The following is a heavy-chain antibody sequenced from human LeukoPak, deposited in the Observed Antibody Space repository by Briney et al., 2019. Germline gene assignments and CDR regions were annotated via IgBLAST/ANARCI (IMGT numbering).Heavy chain of an antibody. V-gene: IGHV1-69*02. CDR2: IIPILGIA. Sequence: SVKVSCKASGGTFSSYTISWVRQAPGQGLEWMGRIIPILGIANYAQKFQGRVTITADKSTSTAYMELSSLRSEDTAVYYCARVRSGDLWSGSLDYWGQGTLVTVSS. CDR3: ARVRSGDLWSGSLDY. CDR1: GGTFSSYT. D-gene: IGHD3-3*01. J-gene: IGHJ4*02.